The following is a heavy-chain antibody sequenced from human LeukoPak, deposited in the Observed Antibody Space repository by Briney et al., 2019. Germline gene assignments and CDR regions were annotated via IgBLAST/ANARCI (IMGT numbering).Heavy chain of an antibody. D-gene: IGHD3-10*01. Sequence: SETLSLTCTVSGGSISSYYWSWIRQPPGKGLEWIGYINYSGSTYYNPSLKSRVTISVDTSKNQFSLKLTSVTVADTAVYYCARDDSGSLDVWGRGTTVNVSS. CDR1: GGSISSYY. V-gene: IGHV4-30-4*01. CDR2: INYSGST. J-gene: IGHJ6*02. CDR3: ARDDSGSLDV.